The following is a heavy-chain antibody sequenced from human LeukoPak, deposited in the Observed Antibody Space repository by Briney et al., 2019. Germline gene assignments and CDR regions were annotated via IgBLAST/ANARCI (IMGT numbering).Heavy chain of an antibody. CDR1: GFTVSTSF. V-gene: IGHV3-53*01. CDR2: VYSGGNT. J-gene: IGHJ4*02. CDR3: ARAKNPQTYSSGWYMGYYFDY. Sequence: PGRSLRLSCAVSGFTVSTSFMTWVRQAPGKGLEWVSVVYSGGNTYDADSVKGRFTMSRDNSKNTLYLQMNSLRAEDTAVYYCARAKNPQTYSSGWYMGYYFDYWGQGTLVTVSS. D-gene: IGHD6-19*01.